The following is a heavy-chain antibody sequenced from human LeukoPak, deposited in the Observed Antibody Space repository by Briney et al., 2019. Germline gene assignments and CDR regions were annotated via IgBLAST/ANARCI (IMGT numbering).Heavy chain of an antibody. Sequence: PGGSLRLSCAASGFTFSSYWMSWVRQAPGKGLEWVANIKQDGSEKYYVDSVKGRFTISRDNAKNSLYLQMNSLRAEDTAVYYCARDGYSSSWAGAEYFQHWGQGTLVTVSS. CDR1: GFTFSSYW. D-gene: IGHD6-13*01. J-gene: IGHJ1*01. V-gene: IGHV3-7*01. CDR2: IKQDGSEK. CDR3: ARDGYSSSWAGAEYFQH.